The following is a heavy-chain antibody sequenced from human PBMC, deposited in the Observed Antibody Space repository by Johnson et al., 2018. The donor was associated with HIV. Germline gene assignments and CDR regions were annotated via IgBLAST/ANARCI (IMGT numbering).Heavy chain of an antibody. V-gene: IGHV3-64*01. CDR3: ARGSGQWLAAGLIQGTAFDI. CDR2: ISSDGDTT. CDR1: GFTFSSYA. D-gene: IGHD6-19*01. J-gene: IGHJ3*02. Sequence: VQLVESGGGLVQPGGSLRLSCAASGFTFSSYAMHWVRQAPGKGLEYVSAISSDGDTTYYANSVKGRFTISRDNSKNTLYLQMGSLRADDMAVYYCARGSGQWLAAGLIQGTAFDIWGQGTMVTVSS.